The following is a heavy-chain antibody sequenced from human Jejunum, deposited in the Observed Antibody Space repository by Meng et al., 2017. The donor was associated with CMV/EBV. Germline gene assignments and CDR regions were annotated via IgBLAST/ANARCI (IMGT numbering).Heavy chain of an antibody. CDR1: GFTFSNYW. V-gene: IGHV3-74*01. CDR3: TGTNYDFRH. CDR2: VNSDGSGT. Sequence: RSCAASGFTFSNYWMHGVRQVPGKGLEGVSRVNSDGSGTIYADFVKGRFTMSRDNAKNTLYLQMNSLRAEDTAVYYCTGTNYDFRHWGQGTLVTVSS. J-gene: IGHJ4*02. D-gene: IGHD3-3*01.